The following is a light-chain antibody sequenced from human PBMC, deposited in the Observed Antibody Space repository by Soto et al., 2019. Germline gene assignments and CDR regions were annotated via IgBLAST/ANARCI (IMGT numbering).Light chain of an antibody. V-gene: IGKV2D-29*02. CDR1: QSLLHITGETF. Sequence: DVVMTQTPLSLSVTPGQPASISCKSSQSLLHITGETFLFWYLKKPGQSPQILIYEVSTRVSGVPDRFSGSGSGTDFKLEISRVETDDVGIYECMQSTQLTPTFGQGTRLEIK. CDR2: EVS. J-gene: IGKJ5*01. CDR3: MQSTQLTPT.